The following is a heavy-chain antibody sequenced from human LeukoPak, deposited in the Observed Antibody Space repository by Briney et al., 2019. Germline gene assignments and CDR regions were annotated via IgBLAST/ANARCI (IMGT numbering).Heavy chain of an antibody. V-gene: IGHV5-51*01. Sequence: GESLKISCQGYGYDFTNYWIGWVRQMPGKGLEWMGIIFPGDSDTTYSPSFQGQVTISADKSISTAYLQWSSLKASDTAMYYCARHAVDYSLSSPWRYWGQGTLVTVSS. J-gene: IGHJ4*02. D-gene: IGHD6-6*01. CDR2: IFPGDSDT. CDR3: ARHAVDYSLSSPWRY. CDR1: GYDFTNYW.